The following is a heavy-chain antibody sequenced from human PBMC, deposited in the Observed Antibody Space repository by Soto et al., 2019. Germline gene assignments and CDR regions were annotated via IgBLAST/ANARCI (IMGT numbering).Heavy chain of an antibody. Sequence: VGSLRLSCAASGFTFSSYAMSWVRQAPGKGLEWVSAISGSGGSTYYADSVKGRFTISRDNSKNTLYLQMNSLRAEDTAVYYCAKDGAGSWYADWFDPWGQGTLVTVS. V-gene: IGHV3-23*01. CDR3: AKDGAGSWYADWFDP. J-gene: IGHJ5*02. CDR2: ISGSGGST. CDR1: GFTFSSYA. D-gene: IGHD6-13*01.